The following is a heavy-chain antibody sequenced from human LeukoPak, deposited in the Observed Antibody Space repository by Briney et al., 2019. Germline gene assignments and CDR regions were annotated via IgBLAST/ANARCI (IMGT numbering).Heavy chain of an antibody. CDR2: ISRSGSTR. Sequence: GGSLRLSCAISGFTFSACELTWVRQAPGEGLEGVSYISRSGSTRYYADSVKGRFTISRDNAKNSLYLQMNSLRAEDTAVYYCARVATMVRVPLDALDIWGQGTMVCVSS. V-gene: IGHV3-48*03. D-gene: IGHD3-10*01. CDR3: ARVATMVRVPLDALDI. CDR1: GFTFSACE. J-gene: IGHJ3*02.